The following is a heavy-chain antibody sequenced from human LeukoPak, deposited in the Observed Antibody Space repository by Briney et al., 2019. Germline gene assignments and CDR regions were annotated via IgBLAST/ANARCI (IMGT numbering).Heavy chain of an antibody. V-gene: IGHV3-64*01. D-gene: IGHD6-13*01. CDR1: GFTFSSYA. J-gene: IGHJ4*02. CDR2: ISSNGGST. CDR3: ARWVKEGSWTGPLDY. Sequence: GGSLRLSCAASGFTFSSYAMHWVRQAPGKGLEYVSAISSNGGSTYYANSVKGRFTISRDNSKNTLYLQMGSLRAEDMAVYYCARWVKEGSWTGPLDYWGQGTLVTVSP.